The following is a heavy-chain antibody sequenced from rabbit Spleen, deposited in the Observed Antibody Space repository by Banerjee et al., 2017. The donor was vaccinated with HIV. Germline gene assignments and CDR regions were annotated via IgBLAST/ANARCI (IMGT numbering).Heavy chain of an antibody. Sequence: QEQLKETGGGLVQPGGSLTLSCKASRIDLMSIAMSWVRQAPGKGLEWIDYIDPVFGITYYANWVNGRFSISRENAQNTVFLQMTSLTAADTATYFCARDGAGGSYFALWGPGTLVTVS. CDR3: ARDGAGGSYFAL. V-gene: IGHV1S47*01. CDR2: IDPVFGIT. CDR1: RIDLMSIA. D-gene: IGHD8-1*01. J-gene: IGHJ4*01.